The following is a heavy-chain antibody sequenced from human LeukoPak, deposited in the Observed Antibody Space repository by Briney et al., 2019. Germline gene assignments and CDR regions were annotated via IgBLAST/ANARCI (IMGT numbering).Heavy chain of an antibody. J-gene: IGHJ3*02. CDR2: IYSGGSA. CDR1: GFTVRDNY. V-gene: IGHV3-53*01. CDR3: ARGCYCTSTTCYAGGNDASDI. D-gene: IGHD2-2*01. Sequence: PGGSLRLSCAASGFTVRDNYMTWVCQTPGRGLEWVSVIYSGGSAYYADSVKGRFTISRDNSENKLFLQMDSLRVEDTAVYYCARGCYCTSTTCYAGGNDASDIWGQGTMVTVSS.